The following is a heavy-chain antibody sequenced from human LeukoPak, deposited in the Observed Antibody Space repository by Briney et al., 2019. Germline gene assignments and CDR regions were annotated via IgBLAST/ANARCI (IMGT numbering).Heavy chain of an antibody. CDR1: GGTFSSYD. CDR3: ARYDYYHYGMDV. CDR2: IIPIFGTV. J-gene: IGHJ6*04. Sequence: ASVKVSCKASGGTFSSYDLSWVRQAPGQGLEWMGGIIPIFGTVNYAQKFQGRVTITADESTSTAHMELSSLRSEDTAVYYCARYDYYHYGMDVWGKGTTVTVSS. V-gene: IGHV1-69*13.